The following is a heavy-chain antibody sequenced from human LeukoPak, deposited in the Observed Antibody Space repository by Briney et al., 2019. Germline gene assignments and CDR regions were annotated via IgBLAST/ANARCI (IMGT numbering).Heavy chain of an antibody. Sequence: PSETLSLTCTVSGDSMSSDSYFCSWIRQPAGKGLEWIGRSYSSGRTYYNPSLKSRVTISLDTSRNQFSLKLSSVTAADTAVYFCATARADYGDYNSFYYMDVWGKGTTVTVSS. CDR1: GDSMSSDSYF. CDR2: SYSSGRT. CDR3: ATARADYGDYNSFYYMDV. V-gene: IGHV4-61*02. J-gene: IGHJ6*03. D-gene: IGHD4-17*01.